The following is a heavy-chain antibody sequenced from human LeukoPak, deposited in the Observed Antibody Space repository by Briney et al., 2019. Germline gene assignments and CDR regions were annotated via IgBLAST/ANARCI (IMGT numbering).Heavy chain of an antibody. CDR1: GGSISSYY. CDR3: ARDRFLSSDYYDSSGYSEPMPSDYYYMDV. J-gene: IGHJ6*03. CDR2: IYTSGST. V-gene: IGHV4-4*07. Sequence: SETLSLTCTVSGGSISSYYWSWIRQPAGKGLEWIGRIYTSGSTIYNPSLKSRVTMSVDTSKNQFSLKLSSVTAVDTAVYYCARDRFLSSDYYDSSGYSEPMPSDYYYMDVWGKGTTVTVSS. D-gene: IGHD3-22*01.